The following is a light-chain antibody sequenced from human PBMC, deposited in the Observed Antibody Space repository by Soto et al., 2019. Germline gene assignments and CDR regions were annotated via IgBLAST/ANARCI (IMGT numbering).Light chain of an antibody. CDR1: QTISSW. CDR2: QAS. Sequence: DTPMTQSPSALSASVGDRVTITCRASQTISSWLAWYQQKPGEAPRLLIYQASSLETEVPSRFSGSGSGTEFTLTISSLQPGDFATYYCQQYNSYSLTFGQGTKVEIK. V-gene: IGKV1-5*03. CDR3: QQYNSYSLT. J-gene: IGKJ1*01.